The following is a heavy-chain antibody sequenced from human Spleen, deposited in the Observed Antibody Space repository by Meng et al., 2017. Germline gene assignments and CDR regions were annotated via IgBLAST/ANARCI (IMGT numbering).Heavy chain of an antibody. CDR3: ARDSGDCSGTIHSGNCRGDIWYDAFDI. V-gene: IGHV3-7*01. CDR1: GFTFSNYW. CDR2: IKEDGSQQ. D-gene: IGHD2-15*01. Sequence: GESLKISCVASGFTFSNYWMTWVRQAPGKGLEWVANIKEDGSQQNYGDSVKGRFTISRDNAKNSLYLQMNSLTAEDTAVYFCARDSGDCSGTIHSGNCRGDIWYDAFDIWGQGTAVTVSS. J-gene: IGHJ3*02.